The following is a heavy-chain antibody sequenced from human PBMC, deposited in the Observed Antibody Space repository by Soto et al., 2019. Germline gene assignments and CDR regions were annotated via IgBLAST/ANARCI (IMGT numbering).Heavy chain of an antibody. D-gene: IGHD1-7*01. CDR1: GGSFSGYY. J-gene: IGHJ4*02. CDR2: INHSGST. V-gene: IGHV4-34*01. CDR3: ARGRITGTTGGDY. Sequence: QVQLQQWGAGLLKPSETLSLTCAVYGGSFSGYYWSWIRQPPGKGLEWIGEINHSGSTNYNPSLKRRVTLSVDTSKNRSSLKLSSVTVAYTAVYYCARGRITGTTGGDYWGQGTLVTVSS.